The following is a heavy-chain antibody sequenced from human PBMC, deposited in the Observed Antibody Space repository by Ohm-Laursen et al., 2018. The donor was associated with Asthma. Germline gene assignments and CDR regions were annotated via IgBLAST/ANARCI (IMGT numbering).Heavy chain of an antibody. CDR3: VRDPWVRGYNYDSVY. V-gene: IGHV3-33*05. J-gene: IGHJ4*02. CDR1: GFTFSSYG. Sequence: SLRLSCAASGFTFSSYGMLWVRQAPGEGLEWVAVISYDGSNKYYADSVKGRFTISRDNSKNTLYLQMNSLRAEDTAMYYCVRDPWVRGYNYDSVYWGQGTLVTVSS. D-gene: IGHD5-18*01. CDR2: ISYDGSNK.